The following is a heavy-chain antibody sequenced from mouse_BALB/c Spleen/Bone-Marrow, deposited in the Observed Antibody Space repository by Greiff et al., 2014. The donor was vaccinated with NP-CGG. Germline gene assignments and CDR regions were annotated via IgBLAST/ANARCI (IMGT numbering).Heavy chain of an antibody. D-gene: IGHD2-12*01. Sequence: QVQLQQSGAELAKPRASVKMSCKASGYTFTSYWMHWVKQRPGQGLEWIGYINPSTGYTEYNQKFKDKATLTADKSSSTAYMQLSSLTSEDSAVYYCARWGDDGTFDYWGQGTTLTVSS. V-gene: IGHV1-7*01. CDR3: ARWGDDGTFDY. J-gene: IGHJ2*01. CDR2: INPSTGYT. CDR1: GYTFTSYW.